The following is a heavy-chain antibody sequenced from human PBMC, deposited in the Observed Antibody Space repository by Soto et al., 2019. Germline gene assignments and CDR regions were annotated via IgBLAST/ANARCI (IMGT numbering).Heavy chain of an antibody. J-gene: IGHJ4*02. Sequence: QVQLQESGPGLVKPLQTLSLTCTVSSGSISSGGYYWRWIRQHPGKGLEWIGYIYYSGSTYYNPSLKSRVTVSVDTSKNQFSLKLSSVTAADTAVYYCARWPQLEPRFDYWGQGTLVTVSS. CDR2: IYYSGST. CDR3: ARWPQLEPRFDY. D-gene: IGHD1-1*01. CDR1: SGSISSGGYY. V-gene: IGHV4-31*03.